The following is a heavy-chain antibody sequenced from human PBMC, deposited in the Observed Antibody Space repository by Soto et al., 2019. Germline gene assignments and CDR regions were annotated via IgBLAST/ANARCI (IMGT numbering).Heavy chain of an antibody. J-gene: IGHJ3*02. D-gene: IGHD6-25*01. Sequence: QVQLVQSGAEVKTPGSSVRVSCKASGATLNTFINYGITWVRQAPGQGLEWMGGIIPVFGAASHAQKFQGRVTINEDDTRMTVNMEMSSRTAEDTAVYYCARGAATKIIVPMYDAIENWSQGTMVTVSA. CDR2: IIPVFGAA. CDR3: ARGAATKIIVPMYDAIEN. CDR1: GATLNTFINYG. V-gene: IGHV1-69*12.